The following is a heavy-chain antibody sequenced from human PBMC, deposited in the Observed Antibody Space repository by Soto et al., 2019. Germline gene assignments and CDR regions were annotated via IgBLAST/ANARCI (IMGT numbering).Heavy chain of an antibody. CDR3: AIYLRLGYCISTSCYATEFDS. D-gene: IGHD2-2*01. J-gene: IGHJ4*02. CDR1: GYTFTSHG. CDR2: ISAYNGNT. Sequence: QVQLVQSGAEVKKPGASVKVSCKASGYTFTSHGTSWVRQAPGQGLEWMGWISAYNGNTNYAQKIQGRVTMTRDTSTSTAYMELRSLRSDDTAVYYCAIYLRLGYCISTSCYATEFDSWGQGTLVTVSS. V-gene: IGHV1-18*01.